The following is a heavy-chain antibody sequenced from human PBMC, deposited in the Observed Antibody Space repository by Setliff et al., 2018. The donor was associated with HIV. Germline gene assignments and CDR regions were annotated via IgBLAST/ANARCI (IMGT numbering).Heavy chain of an antibody. CDR3: ARDRVRITIFGANDASDI. CDR2: INPNSGGT. D-gene: IGHD3-3*01. J-gene: IGHJ3*02. V-gene: IGHV1-8*02. Sequence: ASVKVSCKASGYTFSSYDINWVRQATGQGLEWMGRINPNSGGTNYAQKFQGRVAMTRDTSTSTVYMELSSLRSEDTAVYYCARDRVRITIFGANDASDIWGQGTMVTVSS. CDR1: GYTFSSYD.